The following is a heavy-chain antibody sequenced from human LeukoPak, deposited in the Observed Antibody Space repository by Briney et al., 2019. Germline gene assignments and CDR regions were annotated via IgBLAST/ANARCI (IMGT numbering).Heavy chain of an antibody. CDR3: AKVWWDYYDSSGHSFDY. D-gene: IGHD3-22*01. Sequence: PGGSLRLSCAASGFTFSDYYMSWIRQAPGKGLEWVAVISYDGSNKYYADSVKGRFTISRDNSKNTLYLQMNSLRAEDTAVYYCAKVWWDYYDSSGHSFDYWGQGTLVTVSS. J-gene: IGHJ4*02. V-gene: IGHV3-30*18. CDR2: ISYDGSNK. CDR1: GFTFSDYY.